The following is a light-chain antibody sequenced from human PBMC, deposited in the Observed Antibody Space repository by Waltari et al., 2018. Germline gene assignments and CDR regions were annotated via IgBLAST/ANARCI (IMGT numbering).Light chain of an antibody. V-gene: IGKV2-28*01. CDR1: QSLLHSNGYNY. J-gene: IGKJ4*01. CDR2: LGS. CDR3: MQALQTPRT. Sequence: QSLLHSNGYNYLDWYLQKPGQCPQLLIYLGSNRASGVPDRCSGSGSGTDFTLKISRVEAEDVGVYYCMQALQTPRTFGGGTKVEIK.